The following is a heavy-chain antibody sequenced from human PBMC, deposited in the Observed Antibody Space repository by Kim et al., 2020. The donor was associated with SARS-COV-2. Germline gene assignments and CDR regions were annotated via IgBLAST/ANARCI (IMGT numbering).Heavy chain of an antibody. CDR2: ISAYNGNT. CDR1: GYTFTSYG. V-gene: IGHV1-18*01. CDR3: ARTIFGVAHPLFDY. D-gene: IGHD3-3*01. Sequence: ASVKVSCKASGYTFTSYGISWVRQAPGQGLEWMGWISAYNGNTNYAQKLQGRVTMTTDTSTSTTYMELRSLRSDDTAVYYCARTIFGVAHPLFDYWGQGTLVTVSS. J-gene: IGHJ4*02.